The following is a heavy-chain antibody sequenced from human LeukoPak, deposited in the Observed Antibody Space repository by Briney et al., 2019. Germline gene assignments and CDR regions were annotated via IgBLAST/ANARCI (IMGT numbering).Heavy chain of an antibody. CDR1: GYTFTSYC. V-gene: IGHV1-18*01. CDR3: ARDNTDYDFWSGYWKNNWFDP. Sequence: ASVKVSCKASGYTFTSYCISWLRQAPGQGLEWMGWISAYNGNTNYAQTLQGRVTMTTDTSTSTAYMELRSLRSDDTAVYYCARDNTDYDFWSGYWKNNWFDPWGQGTLVTVSS. D-gene: IGHD3-3*01. J-gene: IGHJ5*02. CDR2: ISAYNGNT.